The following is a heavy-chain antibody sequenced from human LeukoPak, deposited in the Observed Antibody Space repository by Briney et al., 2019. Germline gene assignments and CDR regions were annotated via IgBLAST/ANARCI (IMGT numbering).Heavy chain of an antibody. V-gene: IGHV4-59*01. J-gene: IGHJ3*02. D-gene: IGHD3-9*01. CDR3: ARDPDHDISAAFDI. CDR1: LGSISNYY. CDR2: IYHSGNT. Sequence: PSETLSLTCTVSLGSISNYYWNWIRQSSGKGLEWLGDIYHSGNTRYNPSLKSRVTISVDTSKNQFSLKLSSVTAADTAVYYCARDPDHDISAAFDIWGQGTVVTVSS.